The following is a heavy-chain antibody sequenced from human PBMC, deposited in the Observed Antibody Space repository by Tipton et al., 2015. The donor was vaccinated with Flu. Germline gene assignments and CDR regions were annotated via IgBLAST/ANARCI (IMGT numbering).Heavy chain of an antibody. J-gene: IGHJ5*02. CDR3: AKDLLSGSFSFWES. Sequence: SLRLSCAASGFTFSRYAMSWVRQAPGKGLEWVSTISGSAVRTYYADSVKGRFTISRDNSKKTLYLQINSLRAEDTAVYFCAKDLLSGSFSFWESWGQGTLVTVSS. V-gene: IGHV3-23*01. D-gene: IGHD1-26*01. CDR1: GFTFSRYA. CDR2: ISGSAVRT.